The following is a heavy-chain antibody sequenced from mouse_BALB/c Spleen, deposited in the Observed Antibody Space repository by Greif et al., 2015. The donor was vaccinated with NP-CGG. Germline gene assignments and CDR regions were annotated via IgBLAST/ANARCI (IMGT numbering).Heavy chain of an antibody. CDR3: ARDGYDRGNSFDY. J-gene: IGHJ2*01. CDR2: ILPGSGST. CDR1: GYTFSSYW. V-gene: IGHV1-9*01. Sequence: VQLQQSGAELMKPGASVKISCKATGYTFSSYWIEWVKQRPGHGLEWIGEILPGSGSTNYNEKFKGKATFTADTSSNPAYMQLSSLPSEDSAFYYCARDGYDRGNSFDYWGQGTTLTVSS. D-gene: IGHD2-2*01.